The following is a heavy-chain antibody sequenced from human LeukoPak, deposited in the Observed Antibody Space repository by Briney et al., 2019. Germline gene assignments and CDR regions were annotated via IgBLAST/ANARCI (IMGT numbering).Heavy chain of an antibody. J-gene: IGHJ6*03. V-gene: IGHV3-7*01. CDR2: IKQDGSEK. CDR3: ARVGMPYYYYYMDV. Sequence: GGSLRLPCAASGFTFSSYWMSWVRQAPGKGLEWVANIKQDGSEKYYVDSVKGRFTISRDNAKNSLYLQMNSLRAEDTAVYYCARVGMPYYYYYMDVWGKGTTVTVSS. CDR1: GFTFSSYW. D-gene: IGHD2-2*01.